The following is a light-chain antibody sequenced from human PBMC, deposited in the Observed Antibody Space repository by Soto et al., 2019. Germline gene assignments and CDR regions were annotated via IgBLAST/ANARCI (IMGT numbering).Light chain of an antibody. Sequence: QSALTQPASVSGSPGQSITISCTGTSSDVGSYNLVSWYQQHPGKAPKLMIYEGSKRPSGVSDRFSGSKSGNTASLTISGLQAEDEADYYCFSFTSTNTHVFGSGTKVTVL. CDR1: SSDVGSYNL. V-gene: IGLV2-23*01. J-gene: IGLJ1*01. CDR3: FSFTSTNTHV. CDR2: EGS.